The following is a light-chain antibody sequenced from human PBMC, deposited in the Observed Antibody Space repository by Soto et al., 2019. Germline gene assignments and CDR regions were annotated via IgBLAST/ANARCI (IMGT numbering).Light chain of an antibody. CDR2: DVS. J-gene: IGLJ2*01. CDR3: SSYTRTTMV. CDR1: SSDVGDYKF. Sequence: QSALTQPAFVSGSPGQSITISCTGTSSDVGDYKFVSWYQQLPGKAPKLMIYDVSFRPSGVSTRFSASKSGNTASLTISGLQPDDEADYYCSSYTRTTMVFGGGTKLTVL. V-gene: IGLV2-14*01.